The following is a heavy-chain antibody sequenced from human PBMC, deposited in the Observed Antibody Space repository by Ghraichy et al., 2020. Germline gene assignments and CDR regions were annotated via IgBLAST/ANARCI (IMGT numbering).Heavy chain of an antibody. Sequence: SETLSLTCAVYGGSFSGYYWSWIRQPPGKGLEWIGEINHSGSTNYNPSLKSRVTISVDTSKNQFSLKLSSVTAADTAVYYCARAASRVWFDPWGQGTLVTVSS. CDR2: INHSGST. V-gene: IGHV4-34*01. J-gene: IGHJ5*02. CDR3: ARAASRVWFDP. D-gene: IGHD2-15*01. CDR1: GGSFSGYY.